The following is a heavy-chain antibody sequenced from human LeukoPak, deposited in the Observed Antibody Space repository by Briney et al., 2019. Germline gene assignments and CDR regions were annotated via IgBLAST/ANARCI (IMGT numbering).Heavy chain of an antibody. CDR3: ARGPVITMVRGVKYYYYYGMDV. V-gene: IGHV1-69*02. CDR1: GGTFSSYT. J-gene: IGHJ6*04. D-gene: IGHD3-10*01. Sequence: ASVKVSCKASGGTFSSYTISWVRQAPGQGLEWMGRIIPILGIANYAQKFQGRVTITADKSTSTAYMELSSLRSEDTAVYYCARGPVITMVRGVKYYYYYGMDVWGKGTTVTVSS. CDR2: IIPILGIA.